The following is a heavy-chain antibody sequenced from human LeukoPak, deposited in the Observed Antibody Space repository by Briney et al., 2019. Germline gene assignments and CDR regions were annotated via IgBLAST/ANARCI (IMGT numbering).Heavy chain of an antibody. J-gene: IGHJ4*02. CDR2: ISGSGGST. D-gene: IGHD6-19*01. CDR1: GFTFSSYA. V-gene: IGHV3-23*01. Sequence: GGSLRLSCAASGFTFSSYAMSWVRQAPGKGLEWVSAISGSGGSTYYADSVKGWFTISRDNSKNTLYLQMNSLRAEDTAVYYCAKAVSPEWLVDYWGQGTLVTVSS. CDR3: AKAVSPEWLVDY.